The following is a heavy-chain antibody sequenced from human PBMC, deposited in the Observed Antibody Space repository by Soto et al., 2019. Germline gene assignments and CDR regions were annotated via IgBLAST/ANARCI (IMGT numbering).Heavy chain of an antibody. J-gene: IGHJ6*02. CDR2: IDPSDSYT. V-gene: IGHV5-10-1*01. Sequence: ESLKLSCKGSGYSFTSYWIIGVRQMPGKGLEGMGRIDPSDSYTNYSPSFQGHVTISADKSISTAYLQWSSLKASDTAMYYCARRAFDYYYGMDVWGQGTTVTV. D-gene: IGHD3-16*01. CDR3: ARRAFDYYYGMDV. CDR1: GYSFTSYW.